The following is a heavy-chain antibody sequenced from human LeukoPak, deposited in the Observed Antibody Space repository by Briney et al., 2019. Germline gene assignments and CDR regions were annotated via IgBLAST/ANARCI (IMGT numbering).Heavy chain of an antibody. CDR1: GGSISSSSYY. D-gene: IGHD6-13*01. CDR2: IYYSGST. CDR3: VRGVAAAGKDFDY. J-gene: IGHJ4*02. V-gene: IGHV4-39*07. Sequence: SETLSLTCTVSGGSISSSSYYWCWIRQPPGKGLEWIGSIYYSGSTYYSPSLKSRVTISVDTSKNQFSLKLSSVTAADTAVYYFVRGVAAAGKDFDYWGQGTLVTVSS.